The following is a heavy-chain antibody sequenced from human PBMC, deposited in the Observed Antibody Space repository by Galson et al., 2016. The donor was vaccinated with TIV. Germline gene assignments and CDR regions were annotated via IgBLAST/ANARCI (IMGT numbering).Heavy chain of an antibody. Sequence: CAISGDSVSGNTAAWNWVRQSPSRGLGWLGRTYYTSKWNTDYAVSVKGRIIIRPDTSMNQVSLRLSSVIPDDTAVYYCSRGNWNYGMGGAMDVWGRGTTVTVSS. J-gene: IGHJ6*02. D-gene: IGHD1-7*01. V-gene: IGHV6-1*01. CDR3: SRGNWNYGMGGAMDV. CDR2: TYYTSKWNT. CDR1: GDSVSGNTAA.